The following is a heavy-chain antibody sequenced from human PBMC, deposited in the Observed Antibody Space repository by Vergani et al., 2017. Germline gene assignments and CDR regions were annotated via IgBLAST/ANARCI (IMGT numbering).Heavy chain of an antibody. Sequence: QLQLQESGPGLVKPSETLSLTCTVSGGSISSSSYYWGWIRQPPGKGLEWIGSIHYSGSTYYNPSLKSRVTISVATSKNQFSLKLSSVTAADTAVYYCAKHIRRGRDGYNLHDYWSQGTLVTVSS. V-gene: IGHV4-39*01. CDR2: IHYSGST. J-gene: IGHJ4*02. CDR1: GGSISSSSYY. D-gene: IGHD5-24*01. CDR3: AKHIRRGRDGYNLHDY.